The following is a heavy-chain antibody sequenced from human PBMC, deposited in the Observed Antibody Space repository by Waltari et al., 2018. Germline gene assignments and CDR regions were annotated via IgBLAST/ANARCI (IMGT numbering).Heavy chain of an antibody. D-gene: IGHD6-19*01. Sequence: EVQLVESGGGLVRPGGSLRLSCAASGFTFSTYSMNWVRQAPGKGLEWVSSISTSSDYIDYADSVKGRFTISRDNAKNSLYLQMNSLRAEDTAVYYCARDSSDFDYWGQGTLVTVSS. CDR3: ARDSSDFDY. CDR2: ISTSSDYI. V-gene: IGHV3-21*01. CDR1: GFTFSTYS. J-gene: IGHJ4*02.